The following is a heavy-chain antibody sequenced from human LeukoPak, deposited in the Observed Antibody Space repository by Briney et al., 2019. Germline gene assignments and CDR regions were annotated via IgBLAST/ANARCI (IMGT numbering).Heavy chain of an antibody. CDR1: GYTFTSYA. V-gene: IGHV7-4-1*02. J-gene: IGHJ5*02. Sequence: ASVKVSCKASGYTFTSYAMNWVRQAPGQGLEWMGWINTNTGNPTYAQGFTGRFVFSLDTSVSTAYLQISSLKAEDTAVYYCARDPYTSSSWYRGRANNWFDPWGQGTLVTVSS. D-gene: IGHD6-13*01. CDR3: ARDPYTSSSWYRGRANNWFDP. CDR2: INTNTGNP.